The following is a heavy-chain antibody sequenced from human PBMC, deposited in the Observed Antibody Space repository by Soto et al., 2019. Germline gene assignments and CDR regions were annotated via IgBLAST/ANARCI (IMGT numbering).Heavy chain of an antibody. J-gene: IGHJ4*02. V-gene: IGHV4-4*07. CDR2: FYPSGSA. D-gene: IGHD5-12*01. CDR1: GGSMTGHA. CDR3: LRGKSYRVYDL. Sequence: PSETLSLTCSVSGGSMTGHAWVWIRQAAGKGLEWIGHFYPSGSASDNPTLRSRLSMSLDTSHNHFFLNLTSATPAATAVHYCLRGKSYRVYDLWGPGTLVAVSS.